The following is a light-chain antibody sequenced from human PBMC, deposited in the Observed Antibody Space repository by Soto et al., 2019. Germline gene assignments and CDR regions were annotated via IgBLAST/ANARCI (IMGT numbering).Light chain of an antibody. J-gene: IGLJ2*01. CDR2: DVS. Sequence: QSALTQPRSVSGSPGQSVTISCTGTRSDVGGYNYVSWYQQHPGKAPKLMIYDVSKRPSGVPDRFSGSKSGNTASLTISGLQAEDEADYYCCSYAGSYTFAFGGGTKVTVL. CDR3: CSYAGSYTFA. CDR1: RSDVGGYNY. V-gene: IGLV2-11*01.